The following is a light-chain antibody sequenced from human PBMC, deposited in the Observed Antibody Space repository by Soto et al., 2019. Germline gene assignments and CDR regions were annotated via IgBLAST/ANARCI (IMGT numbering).Light chain of an antibody. CDR2: DVS. V-gene: IGLV2-11*01. J-gene: IGLJ2*01. CDR3: SSYAGTSVI. CDR1: STDVGGYDF. Sequence: QSALTQPRSVSGSPGQSVSISCTGTSTDVGGYDFVSWYQQHPGKAPKLLIYDVSRRPSGVPDRFSGSKSGYTAFLTLSGLQAEYEADYYCSSYAGTSVIFGGGTKLTVL.